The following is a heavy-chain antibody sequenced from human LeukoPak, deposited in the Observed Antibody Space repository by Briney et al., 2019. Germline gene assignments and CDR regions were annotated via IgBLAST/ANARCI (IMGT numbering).Heavy chain of an antibody. Sequence: ASVKVSCKASGYTFTGYYMHWVRQAPGQGLEWMGRINPNSGGTNYAQKFQGRVTMTRDTSISTAYMELSSLRSEDTAVYYCARDQSGSYSGIDYWGQGTLVTVSS. CDR3: ARDQSGSYSGIDY. D-gene: IGHD1-26*01. V-gene: IGHV1-2*06. CDR1: GYTFTGYY. J-gene: IGHJ4*02. CDR2: INPNSGGT.